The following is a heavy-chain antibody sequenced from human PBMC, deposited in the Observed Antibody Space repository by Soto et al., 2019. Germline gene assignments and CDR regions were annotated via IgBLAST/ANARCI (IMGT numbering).Heavy chain of an antibody. CDR3: ASELRRDGSNRYDY. J-gene: IGHJ4*02. Sequence: SETLSLTCTVSGDSVTIGSYYWIWIRQPPGKGLEWIGYMYYTGSSNYNPSLRGRATISLDTSQNQFSLKLSSVTAADTAVYYCASELRRDGSNRYDYWGQGNMVTVSS. CDR1: GDSVTIGSYY. CDR2: MYYTGSS. V-gene: IGHV4-61*01. D-gene: IGHD5-12*01.